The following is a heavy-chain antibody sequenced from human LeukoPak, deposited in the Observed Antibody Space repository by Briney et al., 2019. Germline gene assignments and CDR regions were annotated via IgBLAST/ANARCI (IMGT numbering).Heavy chain of an antibody. CDR2: ISDSGST. Sequence: PSETLSLTCTVSGGSITGYYWTWIRQPPGKGLERIGYISDSGSTNYNPSLKSRVTMSVDSSNTEFSLRLNSVTAADTAVYYCARVFRGAVTSNWFDPWGQGTLVTVSS. V-gene: IGHV4-59*01. D-gene: IGHD4-17*01. CDR1: GGSITGYY. CDR3: ARVFRGAVTSNWFDP. J-gene: IGHJ5*02.